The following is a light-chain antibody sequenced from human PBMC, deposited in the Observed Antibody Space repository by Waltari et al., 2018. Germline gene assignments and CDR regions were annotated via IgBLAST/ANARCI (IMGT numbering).Light chain of an antibody. J-gene: IGLJ2*01. Sequence: QSALTQPASVSGSPGQSITISSTGTSNDVGASNFVSWYQQHPGRAPQPMIYDVTDRPSGISYRFSGSKSANTASLTISGLLPEDEAIYYCSSFTDTHTLLFGGGTTVTVL. CDR3: SSFTDTHTLL. V-gene: IGLV2-14*03. CDR2: DVT. CDR1: SNDVGASNF.